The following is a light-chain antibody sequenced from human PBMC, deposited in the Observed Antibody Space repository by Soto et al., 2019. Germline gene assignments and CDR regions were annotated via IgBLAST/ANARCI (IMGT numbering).Light chain of an antibody. CDR2: DTS. CDR3: SLSYSGAVI. J-gene: IGLJ2*01. V-gene: IGLV7-46*01. Sequence: QTVVTQEPSLTVSPGGTVTLTCDSTTGTVTSGHFPYWFQQKPGQAPRTLIYDTSNKHSWTPARFSGSLLGGKPALTLSGAQPEDEAEYYCSLSYSGAVIFGGGTQLTVL. CDR1: TGTVTSGHF.